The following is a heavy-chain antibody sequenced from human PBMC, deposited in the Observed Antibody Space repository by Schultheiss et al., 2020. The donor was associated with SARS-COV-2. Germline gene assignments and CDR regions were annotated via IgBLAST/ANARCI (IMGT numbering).Heavy chain of an antibody. CDR1: GFDFDTYW. J-gene: IGHJ2*01. Sequence: GGSLRLSCAASGFDFDTYWMTWVRQAPEKGLEWVANIRQDGTDTYYVASVRGRFTISRDNGKNSVYLQMTNLRVEDTAVYYCAKDASSSGWYLNWYFDLWGRGTLVTVSS. D-gene: IGHD6-19*01. V-gene: IGHV3-7*01. CDR3: AKDASSSGWYLNWYFDL. CDR2: IRQDGTDT.